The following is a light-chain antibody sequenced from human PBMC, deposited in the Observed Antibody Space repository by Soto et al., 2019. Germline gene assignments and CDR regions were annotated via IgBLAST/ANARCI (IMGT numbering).Light chain of an antibody. V-gene: IGLV2-14*01. CDR2: EVR. J-gene: IGLJ1*01. CDR1: SSDVGAYNF. CDR3: CSYTSSTTYV. Sequence: QSVLTQPASVSGSPGQSITISCSGTSSDVGAYNFVSWYQHHPGKAPKLMIYEVRNRPSGVSNRFSGSKSGNTASLTISGLQAEDEAIYYCCSYTSSTTYVFGTGTKVTVL.